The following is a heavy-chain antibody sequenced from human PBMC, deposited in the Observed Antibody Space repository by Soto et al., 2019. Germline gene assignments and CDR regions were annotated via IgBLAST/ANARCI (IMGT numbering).Heavy chain of an antibody. CDR2: MNPNSGNT. Sequence: QVQLVQSGAEVKKPGASVKVSCKASGYTFTSYDINWVRQATGQGLEWMGWMNPNSGNTVYAQKFQGRVTITSNTSISTAYMDLSSLRSEDTAVYYCARRLRFLNWFDPWGQGTLVTVSS. CDR3: ARRLRFLNWFDP. D-gene: IGHD3-3*01. CDR1: GYTFTSYD. J-gene: IGHJ5*02. V-gene: IGHV1-8*01.